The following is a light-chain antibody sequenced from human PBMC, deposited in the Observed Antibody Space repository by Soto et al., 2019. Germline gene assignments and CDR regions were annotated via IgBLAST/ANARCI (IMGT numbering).Light chain of an antibody. Sequence: DSGMRQAPDSLALSLGARVTINCKSSQSVLYSSNNRNYLAWYQQKPGQPPKLLIYWASTRESGVPDRFSGSGSGTDFTLTISSLQAEDVAVYYCQQYYNTPLTFGGGTKVDIK. CDR2: WAS. V-gene: IGKV4-1*01. CDR3: QQYYNTPLT. CDR1: QSVLYSSNNRNY. J-gene: IGKJ4*01.